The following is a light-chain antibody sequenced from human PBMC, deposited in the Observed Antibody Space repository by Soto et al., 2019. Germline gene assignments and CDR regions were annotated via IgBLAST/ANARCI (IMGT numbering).Light chain of an antibody. J-gene: IGKJ1*01. CDR1: QSISGC. CDR2: DAS. V-gene: IGKV1-5*01. Sequence: DIQMTQSPSTLSASVGDTVTVTCRASQSISGCLVWYQQKPGEAPKLLIYDASSFPRGVPSRCSGSGSGTKFTLTIRSLHPDDFAAYYWQQCETSSWTFGQGTKVDI. CDR3: QQCETSSWT.